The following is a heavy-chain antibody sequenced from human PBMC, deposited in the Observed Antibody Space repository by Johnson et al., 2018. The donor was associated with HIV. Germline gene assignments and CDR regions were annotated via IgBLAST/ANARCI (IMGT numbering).Heavy chain of an antibody. CDR2: ISYDGNNK. CDR3: ARYFSGGSFYSVWQKNYAFDI. J-gene: IGHJ3*02. CDR1: RFTFSSYA. Sequence: QVQLVESGGGVVQPGRSLRLSCAASRFTFSSYAMHWVRQAPGKGLEWVAIISYDGNNKYYADSVKGRFTISRDNSKNTLYLQLNSLRAEDTAVYYCARYFSGGSFYSVWQKNYAFDIWGQGTMVTVSS. D-gene: IGHD2-15*01. V-gene: IGHV3-30-3*01.